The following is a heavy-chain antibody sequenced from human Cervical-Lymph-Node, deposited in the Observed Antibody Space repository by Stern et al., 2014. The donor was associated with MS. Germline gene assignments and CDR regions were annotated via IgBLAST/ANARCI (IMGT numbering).Heavy chain of an antibody. Sequence: QVQLVQSGAEVKKPGASVKVSCKPTGYTFNNYGISWVRQAPAQGLEWMGWISPYNGRKNYAQKLQGSITMTRDTSTSTANMDMRSLTADDTAVYYCARRSGSYSFDYWGQGTLVTVSS. CDR1: GYTFNNYG. D-gene: IGHD1-26*01. J-gene: IGHJ4*02. CDR3: ARRSGSYSFDY. V-gene: IGHV1-18*01. CDR2: ISPYNGRK.